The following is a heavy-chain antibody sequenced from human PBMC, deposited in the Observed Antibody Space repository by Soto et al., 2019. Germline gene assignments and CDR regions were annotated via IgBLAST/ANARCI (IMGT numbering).Heavy chain of an antibody. J-gene: IGHJ5*02. Sequence: QVLLQESGPGLVKTSETLSLTCTVSGASIDAYYWTCIRQPPGKGLEWIGYIYYSGSTDYNPSLKSRVTISIDASRTHFSLKLSSVTAADTAVYYCARQLVTGYNDHWGQGALVTVSS. CDR1: GASIDAYY. V-gene: IGHV4-59*01. CDR2: IYYSGST. D-gene: IGHD2-2*02. CDR3: ARQLVTGYNDH.